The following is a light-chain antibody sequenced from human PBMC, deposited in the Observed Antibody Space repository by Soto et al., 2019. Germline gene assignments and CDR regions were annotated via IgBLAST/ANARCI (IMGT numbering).Light chain of an antibody. CDR1: QSVSSD. J-gene: IGKJ1*01. CDR2: AAS. CDR3: QQYRSWLRT. V-gene: IGKV3-15*01. Sequence: EIVMTQSPATLSVSPGERATVSCRASQSVSSDLAWYQQKPGQTPSLLIYAASTRATGIPARFSGSGSGTEFTLTISSLQSEDFAVYYCQQYRSWLRTFGQGTKVEI.